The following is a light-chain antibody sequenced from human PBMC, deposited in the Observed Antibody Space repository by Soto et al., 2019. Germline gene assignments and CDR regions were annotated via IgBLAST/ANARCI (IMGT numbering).Light chain of an antibody. CDR3: QQYGSSPWT. CDR2: GAS. Sequence: EVVLTQSPGTLFLSPGEKATLSCRDSQSISSGYLAWYQQKPGQAPRLLIYGASSRATGIPDRFSGSGSGTDFTLTISRLEPEDIAVFYCQQYGSSPWTFGQGTKVDIK. CDR1: QSISSGY. J-gene: IGKJ1*01. V-gene: IGKV3-20*01.